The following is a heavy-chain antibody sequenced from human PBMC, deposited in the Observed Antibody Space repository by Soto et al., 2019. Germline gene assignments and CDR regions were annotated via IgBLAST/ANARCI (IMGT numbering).Heavy chain of an antibody. J-gene: IGHJ5*02. D-gene: IGHD3-16*01. V-gene: IGHV4-30-4*01. CDR3: ARQRRGGNWFDP. Sequence: PSETLSLTCAVSGVSVTNGDYYWSWMRQSPGKGLEWIGNIYYSETTSYNPSLNSRLSISIDTSRNQFSLQLTSVTAADTAIYYCARQRRGGNWFDPWGQGTLVTVSS. CDR2: IYYSETT. CDR1: GVSVTNGDYY.